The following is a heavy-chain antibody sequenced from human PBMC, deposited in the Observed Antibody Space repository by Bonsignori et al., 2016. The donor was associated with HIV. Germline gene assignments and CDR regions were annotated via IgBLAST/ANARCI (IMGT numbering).Heavy chain of an antibody. J-gene: IGHJ4*02. Sequence: WIRQPPGKGLEWVANIKQDGSEKYYVDSVKGRFTISRDNAKNSLYLQMNSLRAEDTAVYYCARPSPMGAHWDYWGQGTLVTVSS. CDR2: IKQDGSEK. V-gene: IGHV3-7*01. D-gene: IGHD1-1*01. CDR3: ARPSPMGAHWDY.